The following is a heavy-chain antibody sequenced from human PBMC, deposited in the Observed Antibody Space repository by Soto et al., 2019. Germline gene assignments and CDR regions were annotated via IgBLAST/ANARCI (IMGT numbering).Heavy chain of an antibody. Sequence: SETLSLTCPVSGGSISSSSYYWGWIRQPPGKGLEWIGSIYYSGSTYYNPSLKSRVTISVDTSKNQFSLKLSSVTAADTAVYYCARGDRPASYYYYMDVWGKGTTVTVSS. D-gene: IGHD2-21*01. CDR2: IYYSGST. J-gene: IGHJ6*03. V-gene: IGHV4-39*01. CDR3: ARGDRPASYYYYMDV. CDR1: GGSISSSSYY.